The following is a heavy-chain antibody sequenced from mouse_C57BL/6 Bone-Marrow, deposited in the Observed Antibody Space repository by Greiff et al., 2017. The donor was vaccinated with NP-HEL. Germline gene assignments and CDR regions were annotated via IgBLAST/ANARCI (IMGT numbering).Heavy chain of an antibody. J-gene: IGHJ3*01. D-gene: IGHD2-1*01. CDR3: AIIYYGNYYHTGWFAY. V-gene: IGHV1-22*01. Sequence: VQLQQSGPELVKPGASVKMSCKASGYTFTDYNMHWVKQSHGKSLEWIGYINPNNGGTSYNQKFKGKATLTVNKSSSTAYMELRSLTSEDSAVYYCAIIYYGNYYHTGWFAYWGQGTLVTVSA. CDR1: GYTFTDYN. CDR2: INPNNGGT.